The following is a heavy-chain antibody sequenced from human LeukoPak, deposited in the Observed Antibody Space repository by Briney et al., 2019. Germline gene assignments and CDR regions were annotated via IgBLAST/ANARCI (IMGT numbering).Heavy chain of an antibody. CDR1: GFTSSSWV. Sequence: SGGSLRLSCAASGFTSSSWVMTWVRQAPGKGLEWGSSISASGGTTYYADSVKGRFTISRDNSKNTVYMQMNSLRAEGTAVYYCAKRGRYYFDYWGQGTLVTVSS. D-gene: IGHD3-16*01. V-gene: IGHV3-23*01. CDR3: AKRGRYYFDY. J-gene: IGHJ4*02. CDR2: ISASGGTT.